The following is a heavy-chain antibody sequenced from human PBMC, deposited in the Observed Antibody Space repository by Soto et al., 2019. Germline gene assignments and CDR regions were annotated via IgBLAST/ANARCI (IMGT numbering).Heavy chain of an antibody. Sequence: ASVKVSCKASGYTFTSYGISWVRQAPGQGLEWMGWISAYNGNTNYAQKPQGRVTMTTDTSTSTAYMELRSLRSDDTAVYYCARVAYCTNGVCHYMYNWFDPWGQGTLVTVSS. D-gene: IGHD2-8*01. CDR1: GYTFTSYG. CDR3: ARVAYCTNGVCHYMYNWFDP. CDR2: ISAYNGNT. V-gene: IGHV1-18*01. J-gene: IGHJ5*02.